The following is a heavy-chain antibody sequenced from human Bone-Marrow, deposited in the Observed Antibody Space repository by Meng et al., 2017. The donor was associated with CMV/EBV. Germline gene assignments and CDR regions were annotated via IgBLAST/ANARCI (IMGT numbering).Heavy chain of an antibody. V-gene: IGHV1-2*02. D-gene: IGHD6-19*01. CDR2: INLKTGDT. CDR1: GFTFSDFY. J-gene: IGHJ4*02. CDR3: VRSSGWSLFDY. Sequence: QVQLVQSGAEVKKPGASVKLSFPTSGFTFSDFYIHWVRQAPGQGLEWMGWINLKTGDTHYARARKFQGRVTMTRDTSISTARVELNRLMSDDTAVYYCVRSSGWSLFDYWGQGTLVTVSS.